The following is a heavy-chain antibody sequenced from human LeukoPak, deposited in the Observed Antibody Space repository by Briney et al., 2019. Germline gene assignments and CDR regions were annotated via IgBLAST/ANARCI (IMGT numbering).Heavy chain of an antibody. CDR1: GGSIRTTSSY. Sequence: SETLSLTCTVSGGSIRTTSSYWGWIRQPPGKGLEWIGSIFYSGYTYSNSSLESRVTMSVDTSKNQFSLKLNSVTPEDTALYFCAREGAITGRTWVNGFDIWGQGTMVTVSS. CDR3: AREGAITGRTWVNGFDI. CDR2: IFYSGYT. D-gene: IGHD1-20*01. V-gene: IGHV4-39*02. J-gene: IGHJ3*02.